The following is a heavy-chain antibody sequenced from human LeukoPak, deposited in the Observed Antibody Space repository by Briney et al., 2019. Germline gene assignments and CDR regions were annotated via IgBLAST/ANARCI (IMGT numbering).Heavy chain of an antibody. D-gene: IGHD3-16*01. CDR3: ARVRYRLAESYIDY. CDR2: NIPIFGTA. J-gene: IGHJ4*02. Sequence: SVKVSCKASGCTFSSYAISWVRQAPGQGLEWMGGNIPIFGTANYAQKFQGRVTITAEESTSTAYMELSSLRSEDTAVYYCARVRYRLAESYIDYWGQGTLVTVSS. V-gene: IGHV1-69*13. CDR1: GCTFSSYA.